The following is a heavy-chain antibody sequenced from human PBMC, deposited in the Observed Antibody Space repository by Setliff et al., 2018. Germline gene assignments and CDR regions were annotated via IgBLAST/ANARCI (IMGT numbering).Heavy chain of an antibody. D-gene: IGHD2-15*01. J-gene: IGHJ6*03. CDR3: AREKVVVVSATSYHYYMDV. V-gene: IGHV1-69*05. CDR2: TIPMFGTT. CDR1: GYIFTSYG. Sequence: SVKVSCKASGYIFTSYGISWVRQAPGQGLEWMGGTIPMFGTTEYAQKLQGRLTIITDESTNTAFMQLSSLRSDDTAVYYCAREKVVVVSATSYHYYMDVWGKGTTVTVSS.